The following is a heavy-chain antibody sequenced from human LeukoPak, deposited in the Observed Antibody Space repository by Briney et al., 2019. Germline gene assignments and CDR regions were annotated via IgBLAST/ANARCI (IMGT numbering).Heavy chain of an antibody. D-gene: IGHD3-22*01. CDR1: GGTFSSYA. Sequence: SVKVSCKASGGTFSSYAIRWVRQAPGQGLEWMGGIIPIFGTANYAQKFQGRVTITTDESTSTAYMELSSLRSEDTAVYYCAETPFVGSSGYYYYFDYWGQGTLVTVSS. CDR3: AETPFVGSSGYYYYFDY. J-gene: IGHJ4*02. CDR2: IIPIFGTA. V-gene: IGHV1-69*05.